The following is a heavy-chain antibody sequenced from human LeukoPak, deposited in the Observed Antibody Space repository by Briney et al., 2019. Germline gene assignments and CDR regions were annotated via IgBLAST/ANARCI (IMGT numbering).Heavy chain of an antibody. CDR1: GGSFSGYY. J-gene: IGHJ1*01. D-gene: IGHD6-13*01. CDR3: ARGRYSSSWYKNAEYFQH. V-gene: IGHV4-34*01. CDR2: INHSGST. Sequence: SETLSLTCAVYGGSFSGYYWSWIRQPPGKGLEWIGEINHSGSTNYNPSLKSRVTISVDTSKNQFSLKLSSVTAADTAVYYCARGRYSSSWYKNAEYFQHWGQGTLVTVSS.